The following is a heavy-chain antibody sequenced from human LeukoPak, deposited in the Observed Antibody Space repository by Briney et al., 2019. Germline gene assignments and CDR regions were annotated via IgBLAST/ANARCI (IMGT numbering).Heavy chain of an antibody. Sequence: ASVKVSCKASGYTFTGYYMHWVRQAPGQGLEWMGWINPNRGGTNYAQKFQGRVTMTRDTSISTAYMELSRLRSDDTAVYYCARGFRAYYYGSGSYGADAFDIWGQETMVTVSS. CDR2: INPNRGGT. D-gene: IGHD3-10*01. CDR1: GYTFTGYY. J-gene: IGHJ3*02. CDR3: ARGFRAYYYGSGSYGADAFDI. V-gene: IGHV1-2*02.